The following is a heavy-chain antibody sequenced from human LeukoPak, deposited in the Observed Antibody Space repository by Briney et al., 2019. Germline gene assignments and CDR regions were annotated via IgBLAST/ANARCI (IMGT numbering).Heavy chain of an antibody. V-gene: IGHV6-1*01. CDR2: TYYRSEWHN. D-gene: IGHD5-18*01. Sequence: SPTLSLTSALSGDSLSINSAAWSWVRPPPSRGLEWLGRTYYRSEWHNDYAVSVKSRIIISPDTSKNQFSLQLKSVTPEDTAVYYCARDLAGFGGYSYGMVDYWGQGTLVTVSS. CDR3: ARDLAGFGGYSYGMVDY. CDR1: GDSLSINSAA. J-gene: IGHJ4*02.